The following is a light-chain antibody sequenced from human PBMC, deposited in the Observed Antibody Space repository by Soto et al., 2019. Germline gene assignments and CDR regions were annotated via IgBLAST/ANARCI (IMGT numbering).Light chain of an antibody. Sequence: AIRMTQSPSSFSASTGDRVTITCRASQGISSYLAWYQQKPGKAPKLLIYAASTLQSGDPSRFNGSGSGTDFTLTISYLQSEDFATYYCQQYYSYPHTFGQGTKVEIK. CDR1: QGISSY. CDR2: AAS. CDR3: QQYYSYPHT. J-gene: IGKJ1*01. V-gene: IGKV1-8*01.